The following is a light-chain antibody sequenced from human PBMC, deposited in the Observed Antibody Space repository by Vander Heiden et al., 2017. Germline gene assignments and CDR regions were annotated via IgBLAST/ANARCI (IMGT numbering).Light chain of an antibody. CDR1: QSISSS. V-gene: IGKV1-39*01. Sequence: DILMTQSPSSLSASVGDRVTISCRASQSISSSLNWYQQKPGKAPKVLIYGASSLQSGVPSRFSGSGSGTEFTLTISSLQPEDFATYYCQQSYSFPPWTFGQGTKVEIK. J-gene: IGKJ1*01. CDR3: QQSYSFPPWT. CDR2: GAS.